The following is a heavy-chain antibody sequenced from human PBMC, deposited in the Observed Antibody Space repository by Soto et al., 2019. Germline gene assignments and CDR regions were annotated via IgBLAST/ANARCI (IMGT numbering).Heavy chain of an antibody. Sequence: GSLRLSGAASGFTFSSYALSWVRQAPGKGLEWVSAVSGSGSSTYYADSVKGRFTISRDNSKNTLFLQMNSLRAEDTAVYYCAKDSSRWSSNYYYYGMDVWGQVTKVTVYS. CDR3: AKDSSRWSSNYYYYGMDV. CDR1: GFTFSSYA. D-gene: IGHD6-13*01. CDR2: VSGSGSST. V-gene: IGHV3-23*01. J-gene: IGHJ6*02.